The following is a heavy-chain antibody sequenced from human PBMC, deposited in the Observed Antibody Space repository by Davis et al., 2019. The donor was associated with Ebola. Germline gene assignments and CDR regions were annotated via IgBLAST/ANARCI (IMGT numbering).Heavy chain of an antibody. J-gene: IGHJ6*02. Sequence: SVKVSCKASGGTFSSYAISWVRQAPGQGLEWMGGIIPIFGTANYAQKFQGRVTITADESTSTAYMELSSLRSEDTAVYYCARDLIVATYRESYYYYGMDVWGQGTTVTVSS. CDR2: IIPIFGTA. V-gene: IGHV1-69*13. CDR3: ARDLIVATYRESYYYYGMDV. D-gene: IGHD5-12*01. CDR1: GGTFSSYA.